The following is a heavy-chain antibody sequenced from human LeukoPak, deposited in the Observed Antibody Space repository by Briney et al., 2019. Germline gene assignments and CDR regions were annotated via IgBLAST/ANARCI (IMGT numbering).Heavy chain of an antibody. J-gene: IGHJ4*02. V-gene: IGHV3-30*18. CDR3: AKDLAFSGSLDH. D-gene: IGHD1-26*01. Sequence: GRALRLSCVASGFTFGSYGMHWVRQAPGKGLEWVALISTDGRTKFYVDSVKGRFTVSRDNSKNTVYLQMNSLITDDTAVYYCAKDLAFSGSLDHWGQGTVVSVSS. CDR1: GFTFGSYG. CDR2: ISTDGRTK.